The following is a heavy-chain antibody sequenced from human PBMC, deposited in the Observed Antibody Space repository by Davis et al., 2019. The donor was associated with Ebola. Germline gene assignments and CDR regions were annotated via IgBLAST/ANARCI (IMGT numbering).Heavy chain of an antibody. J-gene: IGHJ4*02. CDR1: GFTFSSYA. CDR2: ISYDGSNK. V-gene: IGHV3-30*04. CDR3: TTIGGGYSYGYPDY. Sequence: GGSLRLSCAASGFTFSSYAMHWVRQAPGKGLEWVAVISYDGSNKYYADSVKGRFTISRDNSKNTLYLQMNSLRAEDTAVYYCTTIGGGYSYGYPDYWGQGTLVTVSS. D-gene: IGHD5-18*01.